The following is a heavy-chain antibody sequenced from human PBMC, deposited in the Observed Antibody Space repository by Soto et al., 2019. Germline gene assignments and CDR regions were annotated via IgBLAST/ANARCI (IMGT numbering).Heavy chain of an antibody. V-gene: IGHV3-33*01. D-gene: IGHD5-18*01. CDR2: IWWDGSYK. CDR1: GFTFISSG. Sequence: WGSLRLSCTASGFTFISSGIRCFRHSPLKWREWVAVIWWDGSYKYYEDSVKGRFTISRDNSQNTLYLQMNSLRVADTAVYYCASSGRGDLTARVNFFYYGLDVWGQGTAVTVSS. CDR3: ASSGRGDLTARVNFFYYGLDV. J-gene: IGHJ6*02.